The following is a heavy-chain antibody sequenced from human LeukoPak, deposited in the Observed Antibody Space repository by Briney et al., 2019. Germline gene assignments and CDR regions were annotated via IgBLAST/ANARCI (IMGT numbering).Heavy chain of an antibody. V-gene: IGHV4-59*01. Sequence: SETLSLTCAVYGGSFSGYYWSWIRQSPGKGLEWIGYIYHTGSTSYSPSLKSRVNISADTSQNQFSLKLSSVTAADTAVYYCASRKLGNDYWGQGTLVTVSS. CDR3: ASRKLGNDY. D-gene: IGHD7-27*01. J-gene: IGHJ4*02. CDR1: GGSFSGYY. CDR2: IYHTGST.